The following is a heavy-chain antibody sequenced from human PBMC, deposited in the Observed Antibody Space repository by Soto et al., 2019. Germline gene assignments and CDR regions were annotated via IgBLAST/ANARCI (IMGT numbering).Heavy chain of an antibody. CDR2: ISPYNDYT. CDR1: GYTFIRYG. CDR3: ARGGYYDNSWGKLSHYGLDV. D-gene: IGHD3-16*01. Sequence: QVQLAQSANEVKKPGASVRVSCKAAGYTFIRYGIAWVRQAPGQGLEWMGWISPYNDYTVYAQKFQGRVSMTADTSTRTVKMNLRGLKSDDTAVYYCARGGYYDNSWGKLSHYGLDVWGQGTSVSVSS. V-gene: IGHV1-18*01. J-gene: IGHJ6*02.